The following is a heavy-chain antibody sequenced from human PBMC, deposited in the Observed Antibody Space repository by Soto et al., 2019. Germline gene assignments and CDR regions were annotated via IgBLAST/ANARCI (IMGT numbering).Heavy chain of an antibody. J-gene: IGHJ4*02. CDR3: ARQVGWNYFY. D-gene: IGHD1-7*01. CDR2: IYYSGST. V-gene: IGHV4-39*01. Sequence: SETLSLTCTVSGGSISSSSYYWGWIRQPPGKGLEWIGSIYYSGSTYYNPSLKSRVTISVDTSKNQFSLKLSSVTAADTAVYYCARQVGWNYFYWGQGTLVTVSS. CDR1: GGSISSSSYY.